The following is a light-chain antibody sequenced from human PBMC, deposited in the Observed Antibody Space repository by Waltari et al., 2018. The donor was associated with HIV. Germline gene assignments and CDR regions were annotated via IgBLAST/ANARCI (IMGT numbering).Light chain of an antibody. J-gene: IGLJ1*01. Sequence: QSALTQPASVSGSPGQSVTISCTGTSRDVGAYNYVSWYQKYDGKAPKLMIYEVINRPSGVSNRFSGSSARNTASRTISGLQTEDEADYYCCSYATSSTYVFGTGTKVTVV. V-gene: IGLV2-14*01. CDR2: EVI. CDR3: CSYATSSTYV. CDR1: SRDVGAYNY.